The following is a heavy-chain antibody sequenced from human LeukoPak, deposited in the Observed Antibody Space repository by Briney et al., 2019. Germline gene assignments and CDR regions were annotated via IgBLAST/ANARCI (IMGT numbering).Heavy chain of an antibody. CDR3: ARGGTSSYYYYYMDV. CDR1: GYTFTGYD. J-gene: IGHJ6*03. D-gene: IGHD2-2*01. V-gene: IGHV1-8*01. Sequence: ASVKVSCKASGYTFTGYDINWVRQATGQGLEWMGWMNPNSGNTGYAQKFQGRVTMTRNTSISTAYMGLSSLRSEDTAVYYCARGGTSSYYYYYMDVWGKGTTVTVSS. CDR2: MNPNSGNT.